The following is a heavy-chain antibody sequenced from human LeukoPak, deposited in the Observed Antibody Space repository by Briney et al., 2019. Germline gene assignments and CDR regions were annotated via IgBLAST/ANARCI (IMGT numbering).Heavy chain of an antibody. D-gene: IGHD3-3*01. Sequence: GGSLRLSCAASGFKFNQYTMHWVRQAPGKGLEWVSSIISASTYYADSLEGRFTISRDNARDSVFLHMNSLRADDTAVYYCAREGSGLGYFDHWGQGTLVTVAS. J-gene: IGHJ4*02. V-gene: IGHV3-69-1*02. CDR3: AREGSGLGYFDH. CDR1: GFKFNQYT. CDR2: IISAST.